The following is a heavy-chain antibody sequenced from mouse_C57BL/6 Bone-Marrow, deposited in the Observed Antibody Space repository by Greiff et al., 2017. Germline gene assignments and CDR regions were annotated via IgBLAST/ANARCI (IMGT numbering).Heavy chain of an antibody. CDR3: ARERVGTTYCDY. CDR1: GYSFTSYW. V-gene: IGHV1-72*01. D-gene: IGHD2-13*01. CDR2: IDPNSGGT. J-gene: IGHJ2*01. Sequence: QVQLQQPGAELVKPGASVKLSCKASGYSFTSYWMHWVKQRPGRGLEWIGRIDPNSGGTTYNEKIKSKATLTVDKPSSTAYMQLSSLTSEDSAVYYCARERVGTTYCDYWGQGTTLTVSS.